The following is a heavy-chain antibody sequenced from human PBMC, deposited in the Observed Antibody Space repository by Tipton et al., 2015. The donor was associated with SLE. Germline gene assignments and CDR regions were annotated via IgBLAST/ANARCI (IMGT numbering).Heavy chain of an antibody. CDR3: VRLELPATKADY. CDR1: GGSISSSYY. V-gene: IGHV4-39*07. D-gene: IGHD5-24*01. Sequence: TLSLTCTVSGGSISSSYYWGWIRQSPGKGLEWIGSISYTGGTYYNPSLKSRLTLSIDTSKNQFSLKLSSVTAADTAVYYCVRLELPATKADYWGPGTLVTVSS. J-gene: IGHJ4*02. CDR2: ISYTGGT.